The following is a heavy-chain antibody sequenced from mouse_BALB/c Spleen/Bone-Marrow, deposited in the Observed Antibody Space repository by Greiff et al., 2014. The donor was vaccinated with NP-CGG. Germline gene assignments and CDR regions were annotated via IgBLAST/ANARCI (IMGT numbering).Heavy chain of an antibody. Sequence: EVQLQQSGAELVKPGASVKLSCTASGFNIKDTYMHWVKQRPEQGLEWIGRIDPANGNTKYDPKFQGKATITADTSSNTAYPQLSSLTSEDTAVYYCAMYYYGSSLFAYWGQGTLVTVSA. J-gene: IGHJ3*01. CDR2: IDPANGNT. CDR3: AMYYYGSSLFAY. CDR1: GFNIKDTY. D-gene: IGHD1-1*01. V-gene: IGHV14-3*02.